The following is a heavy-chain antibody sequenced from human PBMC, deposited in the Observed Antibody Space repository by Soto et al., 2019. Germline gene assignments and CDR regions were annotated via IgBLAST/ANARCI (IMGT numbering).Heavy chain of an antibody. J-gene: IGHJ6*02. CDR2: IYYSGST. D-gene: IGHD3-22*01. CDR1: GGSISSSSYY. CDR3: ARRGYYYDSSGYDPYYYYGMDV. Sequence: SETLSLTCTVSGGSISSSSYYWGWIRQPPGKGLEWIGSIYYSGSTYYNPSLKSRVTISVDTSKNQFSLKLSSVTAADTAVYYCARRGYYYDSSGYDPYYYYGMDVWGQGTTVTVSS. V-gene: IGHV4-39*01.